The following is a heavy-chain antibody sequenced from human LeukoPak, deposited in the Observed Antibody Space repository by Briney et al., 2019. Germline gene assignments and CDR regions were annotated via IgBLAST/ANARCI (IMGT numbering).Heavy chain of an antibody. CDR2: IKQDGSEK. D-gene: IGHD2-15*01. CDR1: GFTFSSYW. J-gene: IGHJ4*02. V-gene: IGHV3-7*01. Sequence: GGSLRLSCAASGFTFSSYWMSWVRQAPGKGLEWVANIKQDGSEKYYVDSVKGRFTISRDNAKHSLYLQMNSLRAEDTAVYYCARDKGVVAAIFDYWGQGTLVTVSS. CDR3: ARDKGVVAAIFDY.